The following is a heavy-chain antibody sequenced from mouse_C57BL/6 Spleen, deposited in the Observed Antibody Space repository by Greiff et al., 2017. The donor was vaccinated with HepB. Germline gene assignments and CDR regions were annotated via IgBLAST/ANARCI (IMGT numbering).Heavy chain of an antibody. D-gene: IGHD1-1*01. J-gene: IGHJ3*01. Sequence: QVQLQQPGAEPVKPGASVKLSCKASGHTFTSYWMHWVKQRPGQGLEWIGMIHPNSGSTNYNEKFKSKATLTVDKSSSTAYMQLSSLTSEDSAVYYCARSLSITTVVERATWFAYWGQGTLVTVSA. CDR3: ARSLSITTVVERATWFAY. CDR1: GHTFTSYW. V-gene: IGHV1-64*01. CDR2: IHPNSGST.